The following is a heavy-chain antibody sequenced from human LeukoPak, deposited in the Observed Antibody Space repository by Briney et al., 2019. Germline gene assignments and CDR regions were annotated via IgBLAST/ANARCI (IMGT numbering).Heavy chain of an antibody. J-gene: IGHJ4*02. Sequence: SQTLSLTCAICGDSVSCNSAAWNWVRQSPSRCLEWVRRTFHRSKWYNDYAVFVQSRITINPDTSKNQFSLQLNSVTPEDTAVYYCTRETSLRYYDFWSGWDYWGQGTLVTVSS. V-gene: IGHV6-1*01. CDR1: GDSVSCNSAA. D-gene: IGHD3-3*01. CDR3: TRETSLRYYDFWSGWDY. CDR2: TFHRSKWYN.